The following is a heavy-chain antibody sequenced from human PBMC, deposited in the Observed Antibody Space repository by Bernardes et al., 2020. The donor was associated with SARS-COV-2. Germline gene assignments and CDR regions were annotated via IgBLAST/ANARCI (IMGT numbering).Heavy chain of an antibody. Sequence: GGSLRLSCAASGFSFSKYGMHWVRQAPGKGPVWVSRIDNDGSSTKYEDSVKGRFTISRDKAKNTLYLQMNSLRAEDTAVYYCARASSGYRNYYSDYWGQGTLVTVSS. D-gene: IGHD5-12*01. V-gene: IGHV3-74*03. CDR3: ARASSGYRNYYSDY. CDR2: IDNDGSST. CDR1: GFSFSKYG. J-gene: IGHJ4*02.